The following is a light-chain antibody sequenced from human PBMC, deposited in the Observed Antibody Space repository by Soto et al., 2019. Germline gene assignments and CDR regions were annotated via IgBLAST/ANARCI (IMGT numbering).Light chain of an antibody. J-gene: IGLJ2*01. CDR2: EGS. CDR3: CSYAGSSTLYVV. Sequence: QSALTQPASVSGSPGQSITISCTGTSSDVGSYNLVSWYQQHPGKAPKFMIYEGSKRPSGVSNRFSGSKSGNTASLTISGLQAEDEADYYCCSYAGSSTLYVVFGGGTKLTVL. V-gene: IGLV2-23*01. CDR1: SSDVGSYNL.